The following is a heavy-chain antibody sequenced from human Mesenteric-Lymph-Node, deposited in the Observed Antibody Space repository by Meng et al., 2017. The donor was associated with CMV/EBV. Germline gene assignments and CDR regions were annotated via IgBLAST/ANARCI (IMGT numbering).Heavy chain of an antibody. Sequence: GGSLRLSCATSGFIFSSYWMSWVRQAPGKGLEWVANIKQDGSQKYYVDSVKGRFTISRDNAKNSLYLQMNSLRAEDTAVYYCARVRGGYCSSTSCPPGYYYGMDVWGQGTTVTVSS. D-gene: IGHD2-2*01. CDR3: ARVRGGYCSSTSCPPGYYYGMDV. J-gene: IGHJ6*02. CDR1: GFIFSSYW. CDR2: IKQDGSQK. V-gene: IGHV3-7*01.